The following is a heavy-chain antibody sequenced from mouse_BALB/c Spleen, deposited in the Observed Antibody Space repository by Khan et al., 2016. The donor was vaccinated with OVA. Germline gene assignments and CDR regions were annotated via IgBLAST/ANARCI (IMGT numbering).Heavy chain of an antibody. CDR1: GYTFTSYY. Sequence: QVQLQQPGAELVKPGASVKLSCKASGYTFTSYYIYWVKQRPGQGLEWIGGINPSNGGTYFNEKFESKATLTVDKSSSTAFMQVSSLTSEDSAVDYGTRSGWAAFAYWGQGTLVTVSA. V-gene: IGHV1S81*02. D-gene: IGHD1-1*02. CDR3: TRSGWAAFAY. CDR2: INPSNGGT. J-gene: IGHJ3*01.